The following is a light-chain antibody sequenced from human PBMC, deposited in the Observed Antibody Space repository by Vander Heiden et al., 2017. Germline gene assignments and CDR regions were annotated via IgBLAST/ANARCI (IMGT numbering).Light chain of an antibody. CDR2: AAS. V-gene: IGKV1-39*01. CDR3: QQSYSTPYT. Sequence: DIQMTQSPSSLSASVGDRVTITCRASQSISSYLNWYQQKPGKAPMLLIYAASSLQSRVPSRCSGSGSGTDFTLTISSLQPEDFATYYWQQSYSTPYTFGQGTKLEIK. CDR1: QSISSY. J-gene: IGKJ2*01.